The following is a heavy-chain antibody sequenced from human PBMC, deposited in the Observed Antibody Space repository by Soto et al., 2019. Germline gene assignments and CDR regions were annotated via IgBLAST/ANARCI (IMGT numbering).Heavy chain of an antibody. Sequence: PGGSLRLSCAASGFIFSSYAMNWVRQAPGKGLEWVSLISGSDGSTYYADSVKGRFTISRDNSKNTLYLQMNSLRVEDTAVYYCAKEKIFGVVILDYWGQGTLVTVSS. V-gene: IGHV3-23*01. CDR3: AKEKIFGVVILDY. D-gene: IGHD3-3*01. CDR1: GFIFSSYA. CDR2: ISGSDGST. J-gene: IGHJ4*02.